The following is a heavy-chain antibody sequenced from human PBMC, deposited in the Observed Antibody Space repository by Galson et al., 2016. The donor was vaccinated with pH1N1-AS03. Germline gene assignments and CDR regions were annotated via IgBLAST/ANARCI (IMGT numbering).Heavy chain of an antibody. CDR1: GYSFSDFY. CDR2: MESKNGVT. CDR3: ASDSHTMVRADY. D-gene: IGHD3-10*01. V-gene: IGHV1-2*02. J-gene: IGHJ4*02. Sequence: SVKVSCKASGYSFSDFYIHWVRQAPGQGLEWMGWMESKNGVTKYAQKFQGRVAMTGDTSINTAFMELSSLTSDDTAVYYCASDSHTMVRADYWGQGTLVTVSS.